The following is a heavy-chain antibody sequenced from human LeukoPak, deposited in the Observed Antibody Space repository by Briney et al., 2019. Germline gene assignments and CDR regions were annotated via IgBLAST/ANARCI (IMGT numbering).Heavy chain of an antibody. Sequence: SETLSLTCAVSGGSISSYYWSWIRQPAGKGLEWIGRIYTSGSTNYNPSLKSRVTISVDTSKNQFSLKLSSVTAADTAVYYCTRGDGYCSGGSCYNYWGQGTLVTVSS. CDR3: TRGDGYCSGGSCYNY. CDR1: GGSISSYY. D-gene: IGHD2-15*01. V-gene: IGHV4-4*07. CDR2: IYTSGST. J-gene: IGHJ4*02.